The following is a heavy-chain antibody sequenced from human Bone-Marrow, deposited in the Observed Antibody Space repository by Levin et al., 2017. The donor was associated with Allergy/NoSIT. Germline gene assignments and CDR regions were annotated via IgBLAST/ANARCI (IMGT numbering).Heavy chain of an antibody. D-gene: IGHD2-15*01. V-gene: IGHV3-11*01. J-gene: IGHJ4*02. CDR3: VSRGGGHDY. CDR2: ISSSGTTT. Sequence: GESLKISCAASGFTFSDHYMSWFRQAPGKGPEWVSYISSSGTTTYYADSVKGRFTVSRDNAKKSLSLQMNSLRVEDTAVYYCVSRGGGHDYWGQGTLVAVAS. CDR1: GFTFSDHY.